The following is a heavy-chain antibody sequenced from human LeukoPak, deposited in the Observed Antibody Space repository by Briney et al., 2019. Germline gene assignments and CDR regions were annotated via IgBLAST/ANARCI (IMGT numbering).Heavy chain of an antibody. D-gene: IGHD3-22*01. CDR2: ISSSSSYI. CDR3: ARLTSYDSSGYEGVHSDY. CDR1: GFTFSSYS. Sequence: PGGSLRLSCAASGFTFSSYSMNWVRQAPGKRLEWVSSISSSSSYIYYADSVKGRFTISRDNAKNSLYLQMNSLRAEDTAVYYCARLTSYDSSGYEGVHSDYWGQGTLVTVSS. J-gene: IGHJ4*02. V-gene: IGHV3-21*01.